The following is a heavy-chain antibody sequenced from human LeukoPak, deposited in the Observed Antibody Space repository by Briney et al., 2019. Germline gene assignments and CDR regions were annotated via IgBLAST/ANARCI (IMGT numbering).Heavy chain of an antibody. V-gene: IGHV4-34*01. Sequence: TSETLSLTCAVYGGSFSGYYWSWIRQPPGKGLEWIGEINHSGSTNYNPSLKSRVTISVDTSKNQFSLKLSSVTAADTAVYYCARGPRRARNRPYYFDYWGQGTLVTVSS. CDR1: GGSFSGYY. D-gene: IGHD5-24*01. J-gene: IGHJ4*02. CDR2: INHSGST. CDR3: ARGPRRARNRPYYFDY.